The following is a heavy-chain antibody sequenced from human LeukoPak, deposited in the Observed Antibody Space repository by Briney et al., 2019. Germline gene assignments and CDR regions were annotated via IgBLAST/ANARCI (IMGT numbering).Heavy chain of an antibody. J-gene: IGHJ4*02. Sequence: PSETLSLTCTVSGGSISSYYWSWIRQPPGKGLEWIGYISYSGSTNYNPSLKSRVTISVDTSKNQFSLKLSSATAADTAIYYCARLYSSSLGRVFDYWGQGTLVTVSS. D-gene: IGHD6-13*01. CDR1: GGSISSYY. V-gene: IGHV4-59*01. CDR3: ARLYSSSLGRVFDY. CDR2: ISYSGST.